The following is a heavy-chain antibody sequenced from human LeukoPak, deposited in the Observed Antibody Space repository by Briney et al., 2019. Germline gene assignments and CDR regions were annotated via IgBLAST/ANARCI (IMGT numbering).Heavy chain of an antibody. Sequence: GGSLRLSCAVSGFTFSSYWMHWVRQAPGKGLVWVSRIDRDGSRINYADSVKGRFTISRDNGKNTLFLQMNSLRAEDAAVYYCVRGNDYGGPHYWGQGALVTVAS. CDR3: VRGNDYGGPHY. D-gene: IGHD4-23*01. CDR2: IDRDGSRI. CDR1: GFTFSSYW. J-gene: IGHJ4*02. V-gene: IGHV3-74*01.